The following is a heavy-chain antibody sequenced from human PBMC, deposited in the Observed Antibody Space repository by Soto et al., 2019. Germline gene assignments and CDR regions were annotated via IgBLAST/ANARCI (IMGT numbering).Heavy chain of an antibody. CDR3: ARGGLGYCSGGSCYSAELSRYYYGMEV. Sequence: PSETLSLTCTVSGGSISSGGYYWSLIRQHPGKGLEWIGYIYYSGATYYNPSLKGRVTISVDTSKNQFSLKLSSVTAADTAVYYCARGGLGYCSGGSCYSAELSRYYYGMEVSGQGTTVTVSS. D-gene: IGHD2-15*01. CDR1: GGSISSGGYY. V-gene: IGHV4-31*03. CDR2: IYYSGAT. J-gene: IGHJ6*02.